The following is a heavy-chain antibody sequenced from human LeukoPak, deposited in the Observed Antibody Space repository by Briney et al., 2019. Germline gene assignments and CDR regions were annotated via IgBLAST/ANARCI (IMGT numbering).Heavy chain of an antibody. CDR1: GYTFTGYY. D-gene: IGHD6-13*01. V-gene: IGHV1-2*02. CDR3: ARSPSRIAAAGTPPPPFDY. J-gene: IGHJ4*02. CDR2: INPNSGGT. Sequence: ASVKVSCKASGYTFTGYYMHWVRQAPGQGLEWMGWINPNSGGTNYAQKFQGRVTMTRDTSISTAYTELSRLRSDDTAVYYCARSPSRIAAAGTPPPPFDYWGQGTLVTVSS.